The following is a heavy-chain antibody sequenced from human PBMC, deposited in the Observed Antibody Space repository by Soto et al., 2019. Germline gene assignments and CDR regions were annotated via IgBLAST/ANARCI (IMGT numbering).Heavy chain of an antibody. V-gene: IGHV3-74*01. D-gene: IGHD3-10*01. Sequence: SLRLSCAASGVTFSDLWMHWVRQAPGKGLVRVSHINSDGSSTTYADSVKGRFTISRDNAKNTLYLQMNSLRAEDTAVYYCTRDPLTYGTVNEHWGQGTLVTVSS. CDR3: TRDPLTYGTVNEH. CDR1: GVTFSDLW. J-gene: IGHJ4*02. CDR2: INSDGSST.